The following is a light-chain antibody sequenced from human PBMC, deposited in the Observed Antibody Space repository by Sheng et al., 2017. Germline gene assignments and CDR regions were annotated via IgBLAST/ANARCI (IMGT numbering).Light chain of an antibody. CDR1: SLRSYY. V-gene: IGLV3-19*01. CDR3: QSYDTSLRNVL. CDR2: GKN. Sequence: SSELTQDPAVSVALGQTVRITCQGDSLRSYYASWYQQKPGQAPVLVIYGKNNRPSGIPDRFSGSKSGSSASLAITGLQAEDEADYYCQSYDTSLRNVLFGGGTKLTVL. J-gene: IGLJ2*01.